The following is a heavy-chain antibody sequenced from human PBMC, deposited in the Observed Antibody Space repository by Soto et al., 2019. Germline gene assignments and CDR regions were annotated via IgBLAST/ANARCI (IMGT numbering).Heavy chain of an antibody. CDR1: GGSISSYY. CDR3: ARGGYRSIDY. V-gene: IGHV4-59*01. J-gene: IGHJ4*02. CDR2: MYYSGST. Sequence: QVQLQESGPGLVKPSETLTLTCTVSGGSISSYYWTWIRQPPGEGLEWIGYMYYSGSTNYNPSLKSRVTISVDTSKNQFSLKLSSVTAADTAVYYCARGGYRSIDYWGQGTLVTVSS. D-gene: IGHD5-12*01.